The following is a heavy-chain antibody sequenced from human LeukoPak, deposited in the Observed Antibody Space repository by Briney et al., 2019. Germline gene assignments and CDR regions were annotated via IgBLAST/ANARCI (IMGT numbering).Heavy chain of an antibody. V-gene: IGHV5-51*01. J-gene: IGHJ3*02. D-gene: IGHD1-26*01. Sequence: PGESLKISCKGSGYRFTSYWIGWVRQMPGKGLEWMRFIYPGDSDTRYSPSFQGQVTISADKSMSTAYLQWSSLKASDTAMYYCARRRGRYSGDAFDIWGQGTMVTVSS. CDR1: GYRFTSYW. CDR2: IYPGDSDT. CDR3: ARRRGRYSGDAFDI.